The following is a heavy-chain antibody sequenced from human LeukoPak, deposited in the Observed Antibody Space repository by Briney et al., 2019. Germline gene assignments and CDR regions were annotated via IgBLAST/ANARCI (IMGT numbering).Heavy chain of an antibody. J-gene: IGHJ4*02. D-gene: IGHD6-6*01. Sequence: ASVKVSCKASGGTFSSYAISWVRQVPGQGLEWMGGIIPIFGTANYAQKFQGRVTIATDESTSTAYMELSSLRSEDTAVYYCASLSVAARPSVDYWGQGTLVTVSS. V-gene: IGHV1-69*05. CDR2: IIPIFGTA. CDR3: ASLSVAARPSVDY. CDR1: GGTFSSYA.